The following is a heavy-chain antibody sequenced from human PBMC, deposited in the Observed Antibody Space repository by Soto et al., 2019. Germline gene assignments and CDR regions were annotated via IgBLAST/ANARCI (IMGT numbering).Heavy chain of an antibody. CDR3: ARTRSAWSDFHYYSLDV. Sequence: QVQLVESGGGVVQPGRSLRLSCAAPGFTFNSYGMHWVRQGPGNGLEWVAFISYDSTKTYYADSVKGRFTISRDNSNSALYVQMNSLTGEDTAVYYCARTRSAWSDFHYYSLDVW. CDR1: GFTFNSYG. V-gene: IGHV3-30*03. CDR2: ISYDSTKT. J-gene: IGHJ6*01. D-gene: IGHD1-26*01.